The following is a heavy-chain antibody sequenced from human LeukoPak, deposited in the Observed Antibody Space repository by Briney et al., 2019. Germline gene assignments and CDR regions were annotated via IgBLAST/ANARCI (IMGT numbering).Heavy chain of an antibody. CDR1: GGTFSSYA. Sequence: SVKVSCKASGGTFSSYAISWVRQAPGQGLEWMGRIIPILGIANYAQKFQGRVAITADKSTSTAYMELSSLRSEDTAVYYCARDDFMIVVVKRTGSGVGYFDYWGQGTLVTVSS. V-gene: IGHV1-69*04. CDR3: ARDDFMIVVVKRTGSGVGYFDY. D-gene: IGHD3-22*01. J-gene: IGHJ4*02. CDR2: IIPILGIA.